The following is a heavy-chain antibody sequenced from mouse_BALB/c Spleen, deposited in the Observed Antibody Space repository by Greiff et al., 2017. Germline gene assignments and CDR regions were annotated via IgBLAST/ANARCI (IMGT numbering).Heavy chain of an antibody. Sequence: QVQLQQPGAELVRPGASVKLSCKASGYTFTSYWINWVKQRPGQGLEWIGNIYPSDSYTNYNQKFKDKATLTVDKSSSTAYMQLSSPTSEDSAVYYCTINWDEAYWGQGTLVTVSA. CDR2: IYPSDSYT. D-gene: IGHD4-1*02. V-gene: IGHV1-69*02. J-gene: IGHJ3*01. CDR3: TINWDEAY. CDR1: GYTFTSYW.